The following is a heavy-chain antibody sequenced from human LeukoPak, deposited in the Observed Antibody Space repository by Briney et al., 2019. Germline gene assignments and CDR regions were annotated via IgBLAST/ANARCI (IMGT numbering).Heavy chain of an antibody. Sequence: GASVKVSCKASGYTFTSYGISWVRQAPGQGLEWMGWISAYNGSTNYAQKLQGRVTMTTDTSTSTAYMELRSLRSDDTAVYYCARVEYYSNYKGSYYFDYWGQGTLVTVSS. CDR1: GYTFTSYG. CDR3: ARVEYYSNYKGSYYFDY. J-gene: IGHJ4*02. D-gene: IGHD4-11*01. V-gene: IGHV1-18*01. CDR2: ISAYNGST.